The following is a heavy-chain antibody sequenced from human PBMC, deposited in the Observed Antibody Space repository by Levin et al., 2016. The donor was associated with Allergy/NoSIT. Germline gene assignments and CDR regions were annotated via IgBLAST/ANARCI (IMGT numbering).Heavy chain of an antibody. CDR3: ARSLGCSSTSCYYYYYGMDV. V-gene: IGHV5-10-1*01. Sequence: VRQMPGKGLEWMGRIDPSDSYTNYSPSFQGHVTISADKSISTAYLQWSSLKASDTAMYYCARSLGCSSTSCYYYYYGMDVWGQGTTVTVSS. CDR2: IDPSDSYT. J-gene: IGHJ6*02. D-gene: IGHD2-2*01.